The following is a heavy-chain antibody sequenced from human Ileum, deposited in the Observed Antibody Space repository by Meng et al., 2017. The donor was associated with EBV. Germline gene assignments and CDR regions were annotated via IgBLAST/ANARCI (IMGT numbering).Heavy chain of an antibody. CDR2: IRSKSAGGTT. D-gene: IGHD3-16*01. J-gene: IGHJ1*01. Sequence: EVQLVGSGGGLVEHGGFLSLACAASGFTFSKVWMNWVRQTPGKGLEWVGRIRSKSAGGTTDYAAPVKGRFTISRDDSEDTLYLQMNSLKTEDTAVYYCTTWGGNWGQGTLVTVSS. CDR1: GFTFSKVW. CDR3: TTWGGN. V-gene: IGHV3-15*01.